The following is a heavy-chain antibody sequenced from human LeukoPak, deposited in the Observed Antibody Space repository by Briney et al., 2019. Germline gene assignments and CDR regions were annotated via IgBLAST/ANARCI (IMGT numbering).Heavy chain of an antibody. V-gene: IGHV3-43D*03. CDR2: ISWDGGGT. Sequence: GGSLRLSCAASGFTFDDYAMHWVRQAPGKGLEWVSLISWDGGGTYYADSVKGRFTISRDNSKNSLYLQMNSLRAEDTALYDCAKDIGHLRGSLNHMDVWGKGTTVTVSS. J-gene: IGHJ6*03. CDR1: GFTFDDYA. D-gene: IGHD1-26*01. CDR3: AKDIGHLRGSLNHMDV.